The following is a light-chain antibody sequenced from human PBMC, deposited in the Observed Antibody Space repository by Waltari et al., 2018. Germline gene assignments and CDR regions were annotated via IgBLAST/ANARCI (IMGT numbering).Light chain of an antibody. Sequence: QSVLTQPPSASGTPGQRVAISCSGSRYNIGSNTVNWYQQLPGTAPKLLIYSNNQRPSGVPDRFSGSKSGTSASLAISGLQSEDEADYYCAAWDDSLNGGVFGGGTKLTVL. CDR2: SNN. J-gene: IGLJ3*02. CDR1: RYNIGSNT. V-gene: IGLV1-44*01. CDR3: AAWDDSLNGGV.